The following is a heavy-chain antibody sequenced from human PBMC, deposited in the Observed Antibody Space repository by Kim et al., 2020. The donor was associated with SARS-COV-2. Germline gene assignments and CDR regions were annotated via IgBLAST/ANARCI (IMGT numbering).Heavy chain of an antibody. CDR1: GAPISDYD. CDR2: IYYTGST. J-gene: IGHJ6*02. D-gene: IGHD6-19*01. CDR3: ARDRAGDV. V-gene: IGHV4-59*13. Sequence: SETLSLTCTVSGAPISDYDWSWIRQSPGKRLEWIGYIYYTGSTNYNPSLKSRVSISADSSKNQFSLQLSSVTAADTAIYYCARDRAGDVWGQGTTVTVSS.